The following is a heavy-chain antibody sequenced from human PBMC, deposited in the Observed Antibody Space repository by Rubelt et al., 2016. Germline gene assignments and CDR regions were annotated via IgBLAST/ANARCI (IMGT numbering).Heavy chain of an antibody. D-gene: IGHD3-22*01. Sequence: GSGGSTYYADSVKGRFTISRDNSKNTLYLQMNSLRAEDTAVYYCARDREEDSSGYYSVYYYYGMDVWGQGTTVTVSS. V-gene: IGHV3-23*01. J-gene: IGHJ6*02. CDR2: GSGGST. CDR3: ARDREEDSSGYYSVYYYYGMDV.